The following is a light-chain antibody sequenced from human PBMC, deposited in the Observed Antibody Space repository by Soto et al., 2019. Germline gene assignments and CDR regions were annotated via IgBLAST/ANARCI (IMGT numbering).Light chain of an antibody. V-gene: IGKV1-5*01. J-gene: IGKJ4*02. CDR2: DAS. Sequence: DIQMTQSPSTLSASVGDRVTITCRASQSISSWLAWYQQKPGKAPKLLIYDASSLESGVPSRFSGSRSGTEFTLTSSSLQPDDFATYYCQQYNSYLLTFGGGTKVEIK. CDR1: QSISSW. CDR3: QQYNSYLLT.